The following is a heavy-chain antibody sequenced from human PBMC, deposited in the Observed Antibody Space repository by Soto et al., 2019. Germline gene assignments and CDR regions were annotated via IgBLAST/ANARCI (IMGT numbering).Heavy chain of an antibody. CDR1: GDSVSSNSAS. CDR2: TYYRSKWYS. CDR3: ARGTEWRRSSYSYGMDV. D-gene: IGHD5-12*01. V-gene: IGHV6-1*01. J-gene: IGHJ6*02. Sequence: PSQTLSLTCAISGDSVSSNSASWNWIRHSPSRGLEWLGRTYYRSKWYSDYGVSVKSRITINPDTSKNQFSLRLNSVTPEDTAVYYCARGTEWRRSSYSYGMDVWGQGTTVTVS.